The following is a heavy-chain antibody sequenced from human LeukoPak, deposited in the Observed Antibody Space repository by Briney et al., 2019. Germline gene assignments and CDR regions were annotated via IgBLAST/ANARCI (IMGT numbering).Heavy chain of an antibody. CDR1: GFTFSSHG. J-gene: IGHJ4*02. D-gene: IGHD3-9*01. Sequence: GGSLRLSCVASGFTFSSHGMHWVRQAPGKGLEWVSVIYSGGSTYYAGSVKGRFTISRDNSKNTLYLQMNSLRAEDTAVYYCARARYFPTHYFDYWGQGTLVTVSS. CDR3: ARARYFPTHYFDY. CDR2: IYSGGST. V-gene: IGHV3-53*01.